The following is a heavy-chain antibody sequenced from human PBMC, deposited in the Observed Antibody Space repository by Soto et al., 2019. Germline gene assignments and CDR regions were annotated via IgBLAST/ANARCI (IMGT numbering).Heavy chain of an antibody. Sequence: SETLSLTCTVSGGSITTAGYSWSWIRQPPGKALEWIGYVYHTGNAYPKPSLKSRVTISLDRSKNQFSLKMTSVTAADTALCYCASRPFYYYGLDVWGQGTTVTVSS. CDR3: ASRPFYYYGLDV. V-gene: IGHV4-30-2*01. CDR2: VYHTGNA. J-gene: IGHJ6*02. CDR1: GGSITTAGYS.